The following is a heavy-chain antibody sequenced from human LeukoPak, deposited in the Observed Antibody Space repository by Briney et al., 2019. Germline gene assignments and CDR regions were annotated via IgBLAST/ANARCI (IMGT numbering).Heavy chain of an antibody. Sequence: PGGSLRLSCAASGFTFSSYGMHWVRQAPGKGLEWVSAISGSGGSTYYADSVKGRFTISRDNSKNTLYLQMNSLRAEDTAVYYCAKGQQLVRSLPYFQHWGQGTLVTVSS. D-gene: IGHD6-13*01. J-gene: IGHJ1*01. CDR3: AKGQQLVRSLPYFQH. CDR2: ISGSGGST. CDR1: GFTFSSYG. V-gene: IGHV3-23*01.